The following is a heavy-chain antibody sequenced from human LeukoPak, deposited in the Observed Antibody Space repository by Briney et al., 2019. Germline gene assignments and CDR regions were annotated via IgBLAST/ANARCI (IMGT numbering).Heavy chain of an antibody. D-gene: IGHD5-18*01. CDR1: GFTVSSNY. CDR2: IYSGGNT. J-gene: IGHJ4*02. Sequence: GGSLRLSCSASGFTVSSNYMNWVRQAPGKGLEWVSMIYSGGNTFYTDSVKGRFIISRDNSKNTLDLQMNSLRAEDTAVYYCARRGHGYGSPFDYWGQGTLVTVSS. CDR3: ARRGHGYGSPFDY. V-gene: IGHV3-66*04.